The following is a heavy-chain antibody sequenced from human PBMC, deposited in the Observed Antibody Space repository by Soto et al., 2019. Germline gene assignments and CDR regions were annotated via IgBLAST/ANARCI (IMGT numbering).Heavy chain of an antibody. CDR1: GQSLNKYD. D-gene: IGHD2-8*02. Sequence: ASVKVSCKASGQSLNKYDINWVRQAPGQGLEWMGWENPNSGETGFAQKFQSRITMTRNTSINTVYMELRSLRSDGTPVYFCSVTGGPWRQGTLVTVSS. CDR3: SVTGGP. CDR2: ENPNSGET. J-gene: IGHJ5*02. V-gene: IGHV1-8*01.